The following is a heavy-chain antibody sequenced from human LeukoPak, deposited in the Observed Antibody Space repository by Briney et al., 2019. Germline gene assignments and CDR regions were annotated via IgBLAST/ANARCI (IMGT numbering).Heavy chain of an antibody. CDR1: GYSFTSYW. J-gene: IGHJ4*02. Sequence: GESLKISCKGSGYSFTSYWIGWVRQMPGKGLEWMGIIYPGDSDTRYSPSFQGQVTISADKSISTAYLQWSSLEASDTAMYYCARHEDRYYDSSGYGLDYWGQGTLVTVSS. D-gene: IGHD3-22*01. CDR2: IYPGDSDT. V-gene: IGHV5-51*01. CDR3: ARHEDRYYDSSGYGLDY.